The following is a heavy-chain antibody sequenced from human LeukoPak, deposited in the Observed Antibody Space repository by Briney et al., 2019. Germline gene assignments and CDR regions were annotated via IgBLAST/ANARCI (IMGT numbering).Heavy chain of an antibody. J-gene: IGHJ4*02. CDR1: GASIDSYY. D-gene: IGHD4-17*01. V-gene: IGHV4-59*01. Sequence: PSETLSLTCTISGASIDSYYWSWIRQPPGKGLEWIGYIYYSGTTNYIPSLKSRVTISVDTSKNQFSLKLSSVTAADTAVYYCARGLGTVTFFDYWGQGTLVTVSS. CDR2: IYYSGTT. CDR3: ARGLGTVTFFDY.